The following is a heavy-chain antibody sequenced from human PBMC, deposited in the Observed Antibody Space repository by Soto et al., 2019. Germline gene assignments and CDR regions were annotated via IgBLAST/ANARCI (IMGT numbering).Heavy chain of an antibody. D-gene: IGHD2-21*01. V-gene: IGHV1-18*01. J-gene: IGHJ4*02. CDR2: ISAYNGNT. Sequence: ASVKVSCKASGYTFTSYSISWVRQAPGQGLEWMGWISAYNGNTNYAQKLQGRVTMTTDTSTSTAYMELRSLRAEDTAVYYCVRQNWDSYFSYFDSWGQGTLVTVSS. CDR1: GYTFTSYS. CDR3: VRQNWDSYFSYFDS.